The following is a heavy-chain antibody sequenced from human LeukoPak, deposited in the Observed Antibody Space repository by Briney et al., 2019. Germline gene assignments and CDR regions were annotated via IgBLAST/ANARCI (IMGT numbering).Heavy chain of an antibody. CDR2: IYRGGST. CDR3: ARSPDYGDPYWYFDL. D-gene: IGHD4-17*01. J-gene: IGHJ2*01. Sequence: PGESLRLSCAASGFTVSSNYMSWVRQAPGKGLEWVSVIYRGGSTHYAGSVEGRFTISRDKSKNTVYLQLNSLRAEDTAVYYCARSPDYGDPYWYFDLWGRGTLVTVSS. CDR1: GFTVSSNY. V-gene: IGHV3-53*01.